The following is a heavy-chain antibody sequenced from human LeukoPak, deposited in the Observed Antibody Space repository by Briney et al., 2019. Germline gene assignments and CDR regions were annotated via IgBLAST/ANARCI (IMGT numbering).Heavy chain of an antibody. V-gene: IGHV3-7*01. Sequence: GGSLRLSCAASGFTFSNYWMTWVRQAPGKGLEWVANIKQDGSDKYYVDSVKGRFTISRDNAKNSLYLQMNSLRAEDTAVYYCARDQDVVVLLGIIAYDAFDLWGQGTMVTVSS. J-gene: IGHJ3*01. CDR3: ARDQDVVVLLGIIAYDAFDL. CDR1: GFTFSNYW. CDR2: IKQDGSDK. D-gene: IGHD2-15*01.